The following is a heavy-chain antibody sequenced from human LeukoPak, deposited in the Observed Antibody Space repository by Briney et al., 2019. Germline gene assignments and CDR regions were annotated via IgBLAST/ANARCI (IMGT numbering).Heavy chain of an antibody. V-gene: IGHV3-33*01. CDR3: ARDYYDSSGTLDY. Sequence: AGRSLRLSCAASGFTFSSYGMHWVRQAPGKGLEWVAVIWYDGSNKYYADSVKGRFTISRDNSKNALYLQMNSLRAEDTAVYYCARDYYDSSGTLDYWGQGTLVTVSS. J-gene: IGHJ4*02. CDR2: IWYDGSNK. D-gene: IGHD3-22*01. CDR1: GFTFSSYG.